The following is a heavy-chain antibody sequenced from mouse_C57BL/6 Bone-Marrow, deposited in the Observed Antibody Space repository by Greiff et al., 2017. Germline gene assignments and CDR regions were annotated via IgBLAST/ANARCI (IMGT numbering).Heavy chain of an antibody. V-gene: IGHV1-15*01. CDR2: IDPETGGT. J-gene: IGHJ2*01. CDR1: GYTFTDYE. Sequence: VQLQQSGPELVRPGASVTLSCKASGYTFTDYEMHWVKQTPVHGLEWIGAIDPETGGTAYNQKFKGKAILTADKSSSTAYMELRSLTSEDSAVYYCTRPTTVVADFDYWGQGTTLTVSS. CDR3: TRPTTVVADFDY. D-gene: IGHD1-1*01.